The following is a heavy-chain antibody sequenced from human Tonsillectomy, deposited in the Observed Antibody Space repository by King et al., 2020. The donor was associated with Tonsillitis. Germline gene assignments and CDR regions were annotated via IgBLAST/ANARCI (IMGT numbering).Heavy chain of an antibody. CDR3: AKKGSSSWSFDY. CDR1: GFTFSRYG. V-gene: IGHV3-30*18. CDR2: ISYDGTNK. J-gene: IGHJ4*02. Sequence: HVQLVESGGGVVQPGRSLRLSCAASGFTFSRYGMHWVRQAPGKGLEWVAVISYDGTNKYYADSVKGRFTISRDNSKNTLYLQMNSLRAEDTAVYYCAKKGSSSWSFDYWGQGTLVTVSS. D-gene: IGHD6-13*01.